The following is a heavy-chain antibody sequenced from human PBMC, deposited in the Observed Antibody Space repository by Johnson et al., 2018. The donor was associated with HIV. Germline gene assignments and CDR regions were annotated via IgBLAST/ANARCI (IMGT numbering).Heavy chain of an antibody. Sequence: QVQLVESGGGLVQPGGSLRLSCAASGFTFSSYGMHWVRQAPGKGLEWVAVIWYDGNNKYYGDSVKGRFTISRANAKNSVSLQMNNLRANATTVYYCVRGHYGSGSYYAFEVWGQGTMVTVSS. CDR3: VRGHYGSGSYYAFEV. CDR2: IWYDGNNK. V-gene: IGHV3-33*03. D-gene: IGHD3-10*01. J-gene: IGHJ3*01. CDR1: GFTFSSYG.